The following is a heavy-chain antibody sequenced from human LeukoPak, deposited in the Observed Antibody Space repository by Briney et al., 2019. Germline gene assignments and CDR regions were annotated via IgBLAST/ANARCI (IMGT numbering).Heavy chain of an antibody. V-gene: IGHV4-4*07. D-gene: IGHD3-3*01. J-gene: IGHJ3*02. CDR1: GGSISSYY. CDR3: ARAIITIFGVVIAHDAFDI. Sequence: SETLSLTCTVSGGSISSYYWSWIRQPAGKGLEWIGHIYTSGSTNYNPSLKSRVTISVDKSKNQFSLKLSSVTAADTAVYYCARAIITIFGVVIAHDAFDIWGQGTMVTVSS. CDR2: IYTSGST.